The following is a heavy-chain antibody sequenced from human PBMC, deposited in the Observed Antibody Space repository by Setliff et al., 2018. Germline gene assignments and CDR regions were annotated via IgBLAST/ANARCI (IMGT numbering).Heavy chain of an antibody. CDR3: ARGVAVAGTNTFDY. CDR1: GGSISSYY. J-gene: IGHJ4*02. V-gene: IGHV4-4*07. D-gene: IGHD6-19*01. CDR2: IYIGGSA. Sequence: ETLSLTCTVSGGSISSYYWSWIRQPAGKGLEWIGHIYIGGSANYNPSLKSRVTISLDTSKKQFSLKLSSVTAADTAVYYCARGVAVAGTNTFDYWGQGTLVTVSS.